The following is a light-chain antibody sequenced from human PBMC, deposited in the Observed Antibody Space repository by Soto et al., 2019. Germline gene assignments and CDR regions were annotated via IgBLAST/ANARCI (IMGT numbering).Light chain of an antibody. CDR2: GAS. CDR3: QQYNNWPRT. CDR1: QSISTF. V-gene: IGKV3-15*01. Sequence: ELVMTQSPATLSVAPGERATLSCRASQSISTFLAWYQQKPGQAPRLLIYGASTRATGIPARFSGSGSGTEVTLTISSLQSEDFAVYYCQQYNNWPRTFGQGTKVEIK. J-gene: IGKJ1*01.